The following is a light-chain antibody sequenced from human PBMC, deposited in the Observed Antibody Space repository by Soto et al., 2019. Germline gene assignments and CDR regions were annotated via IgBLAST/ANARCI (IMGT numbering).Light chain of an antibody. CDR3: SSYAGSITWV. Sequence: QSALTQPASVSGSPGQSITISCTGTSSDVGSYNLVSWYQQHPGKAPKLMIYEVTKRPSGVSNRFSGSKSGNTASLTISGLQAEDEADYYCSSYAGSITWVFGGGTKLTV. CDR2: EVT. CDR1: SSDVGSYNL. V-gene: IGLV2-23*02. J-gene: IGLJ2*01.